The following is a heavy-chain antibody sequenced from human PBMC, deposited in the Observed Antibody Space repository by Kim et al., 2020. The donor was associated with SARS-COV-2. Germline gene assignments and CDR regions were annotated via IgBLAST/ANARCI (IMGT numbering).Heavy chain of an antibody. Sequence: SETLSLTCAVYGGSFSGYYWSWIRQPTGKGLEWIGEINHSGSTNYNPSLKSRVTISVDTSKNQFSLKLSSVTAADTAVYYCARGRLGTAKIDYWGQGTLVTVSS. CDR3: ARGRLGTAKIDY. CDR1: GGSFSGYY. J-gene: IGHJ4*02. D-gene: IGHD5-18*01. V-gene: IGHV4-34*01. CDR2: INHSGST.